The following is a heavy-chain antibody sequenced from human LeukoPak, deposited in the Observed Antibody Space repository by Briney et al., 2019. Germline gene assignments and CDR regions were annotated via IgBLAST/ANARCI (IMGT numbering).Heavy chain of an antibody. J-gene: IGHJ6*02. CDR3: AKDHSGGYSYGYEIDYYYGMDV. CDR1: GFTFSSYA. D-gene: IGHD5-18*01. CDR2: ISYDGSNK. V-gene: IGHV3-30*04. Sequence: GGSLRLSCAASGFTFSSYAMHWVRQAPGKGLEWVAVISYDGSNKYYADSVKGRFTISRDNSKNTLYLQMNSLRAEDTAVYYCAKDHSGGYSYGYEIDYYYGMDVWGQGTTVTVSS.